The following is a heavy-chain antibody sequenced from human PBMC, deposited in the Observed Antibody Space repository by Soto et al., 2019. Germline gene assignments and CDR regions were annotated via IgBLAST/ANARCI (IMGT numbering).Heavy chain of an antibody. CDR3: DRQVHPVYSSY. D-gene: IGHD2-15*01. V-gene: IGHV1-8*01. Sequence: GASVKVSCKASGYTFTSYYMNWVRQAPGQGLEWVGWINPNSEYTAHAQKFQGRVTLTRDMSTTTAYMELSRLTSEDTAVYFCDRQVHPVYSSYWGPGTQVTVSS. CDR2: INPNSEYT. J-gene: IGHJ4*02. CDR1: GYTFTSYY.